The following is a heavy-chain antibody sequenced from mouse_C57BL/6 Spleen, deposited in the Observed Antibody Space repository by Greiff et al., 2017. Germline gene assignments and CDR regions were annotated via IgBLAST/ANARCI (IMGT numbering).Heavy chain of an antibody. D-gene: IGHD2-1*01. CDR2: ISSGGSTI. CDR1: GFTFSDYG. J-gene: IGHJ2*01. CDR3: ARTIYYGNYFDY. V-gene: IGHV5-17*01. Sequence: EVKLMESGGGLVKPGGSLKLSCAASGFTFSDYGMHWVRQAPEKGLEWVAYISSGGSTIYYANTVKGRFTISRDNAKNTLFLQMTSLRSEDTAMYYCARTIYYGNYFDYWGQGTTLTVSS.